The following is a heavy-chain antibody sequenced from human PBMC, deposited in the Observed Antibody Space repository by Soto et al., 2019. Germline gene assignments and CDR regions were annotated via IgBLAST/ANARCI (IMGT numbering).Heavy chain of an antibody. CDR1: GFTFSTYD. Sequence: EVQLVESGGGLVQPGGSLRLSCAASGFTFSTYDMHWVRQAPGKGLEWVSAIGTQHDAYYPDSVKGRFTNSRENSKNSLYLQMNSLRAGDTAVYYCARQASYWHGGGGWFDPWGQGTLVTVSS. J-gene: IGHJ5*02. D-gene: IGHD2-8*02. CDR2: IGTQHDA. V-gene: IGHV3-13*01. CDR3: ARQASYWHGGGGWFDP.